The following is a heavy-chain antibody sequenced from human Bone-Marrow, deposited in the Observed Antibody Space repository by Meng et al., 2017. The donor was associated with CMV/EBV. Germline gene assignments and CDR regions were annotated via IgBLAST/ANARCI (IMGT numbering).Heavy chain of an antibody. D-gene: IGHD3-22*01. CDR1: GFTFTSYW. CDR3: ARALYYFDSGGNYQQTYGMDV. CDR2: IKQDGSEK. V-gene: IGHV3-7*03. J-gene: IGHJ6*02. Sequence: GESLKISCAASGFTFTSYWMTWVRQAPGKGLEWVANIKQDGSEKYYVDSVKGRFTISRDNAKNSLYLQMNSLRAEDTAVYYCARALYYFDSGGNYQQTYGMDVWAQGTTVTVPS.